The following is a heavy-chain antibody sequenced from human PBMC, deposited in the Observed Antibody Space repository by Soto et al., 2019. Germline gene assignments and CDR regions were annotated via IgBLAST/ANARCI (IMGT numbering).Heavy chain of an antibody. J-gene: IGHJ6*02. CDR1: GFTFDTYG. V-gene: IGHV3-30-3*01. D-gene: IGHD1-1*01. Sequence: GGSLRLSCVASGFTFDTYGIHWVRQAPGKGLQWVALISYEGSNTYYADSVRGRFTISRDNSKNALYLQMNTLRPEDTGVYYCXRVTPGNNLYYFSGLDFWGPGTSVTVSS. CDR3: XRVTPGNNLYYFSGLDF. CDR2: ISYEGSNT.